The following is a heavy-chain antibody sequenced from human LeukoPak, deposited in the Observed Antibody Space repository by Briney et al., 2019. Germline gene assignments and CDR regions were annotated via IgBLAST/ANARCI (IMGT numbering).Heavy chain of an antibody. CDR2: VSTTGGST. J-gene: IGHJ6*03. Sequence: GGSLRLSCGASSFTFSSYVMSWVRQAPGKGLEWVSTVSTTGGSTYYADSVKGRFTISRDNSKDTLYLQMNSLRAEDTAVYYCAKCSGWFVRGKDYYYYYMDVWGKGTTATVSS. D-gene: IGHD6-19*01. CDR1: SFTFSSYV. V-gene: IGHV3-23*01. CDR3: AKCSGWFVRGKDYYYYYMDV.